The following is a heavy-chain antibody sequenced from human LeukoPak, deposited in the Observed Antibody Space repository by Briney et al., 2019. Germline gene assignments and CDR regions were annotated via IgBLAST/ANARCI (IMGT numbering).Heavy chain of an antibody. CDR3: AREDPYGDYEGHWFGP. CDR2: IYYSGST. V-gene: IGHV4-59*01. J-gene: IGHJ5*02. D-gene: IGHD4-17*01. CDR1: GGSISSYY. Sequence: SETLSLTCTVSGGSISSYYWSWIRQPPGKGLEWIGYIYYSGSTNYNPSLKSRVTISVDTSKNQFSLKLSSVTAADTAVYYCAREDPYGDYEGHWFGPWGQGTLVTVSS.